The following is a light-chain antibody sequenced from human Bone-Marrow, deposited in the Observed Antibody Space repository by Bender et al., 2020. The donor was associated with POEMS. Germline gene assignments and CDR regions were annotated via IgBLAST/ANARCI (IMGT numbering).Light chain of an antibody. J-gene: IGLJ1*01. Sequence: QSALTQPASVSGSPGQSITISCAGTSTDVGGYNLVSWYQHHPDKAPKLIIYEGSKRPSGVSNRFSGSKSGNTASLTVSGLQAEDEADYYCCSYAGNRSYVFGTGTEVTVL. V-gene: IGLV2-23*01. CDR3: CSYAGNRSYV. CDR1: STDVGGYNL. CDR2: EGS.